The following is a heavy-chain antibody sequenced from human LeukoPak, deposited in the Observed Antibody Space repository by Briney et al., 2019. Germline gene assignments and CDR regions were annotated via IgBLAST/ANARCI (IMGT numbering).Heavy chain of an antibody. D-gene: IGHD5-18*01. CDR3: AKAAAMVTAYYYYYYMDV. CDR1: GFTFSSYA. V-gene: IGHV3-23*01. Sequence: GGSLRLSCAASGFTFSSYAMSWVRQAPGKGLKWVSAISGSGGSTYYADSVKGRFTISRDNSKNTLYLQMNSLRAEDTAVYYCAKAAAMVTAYYYYYYMDVWGKGTTVTVSS. J-gene: IGHJ6*03. CDR2: ISGSGGST.